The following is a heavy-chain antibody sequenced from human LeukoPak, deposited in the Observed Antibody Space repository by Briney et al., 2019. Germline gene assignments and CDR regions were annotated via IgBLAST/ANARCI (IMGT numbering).Heavy chain of an antibody. Sequence: GGSLRLSCAASGFTFSSYSMSWVRQAPGKGLEWVSYITSSSSTIYYADPVKGRFTIFRDNAKNSLYLQMNSLRAEDTAIYYCARAGLPGYYYYMDVWGKGATVTVSS. D-gene: IGHD5-18*01. CDR2: ITSSSSTI. J-gene: IGHJ6*03. CDR1: GFTFSSYS. V-gene: IGHV3-48*01. CDR3: ARAGLPGYYYYMDV.